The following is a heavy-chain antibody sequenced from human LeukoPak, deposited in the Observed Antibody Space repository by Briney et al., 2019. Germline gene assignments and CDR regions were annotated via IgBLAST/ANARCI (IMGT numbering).Heavy chain of an antibody. V-gene: IGHV1-18*04. D-gene: IGHD1-26*01. CDR2: IRVYNGKT. Sequence: GASVKVSCNASGYSFNSFGITWVRQAPGRGLEWMGWIRVYNGKTQYAEKLQGRVTMTADTTTSTAYMELLSLTSDDTAVYFCAREAYSGNFGYYYYYYYMDVWGKGTTVTISS. CDR1: GYSFNSFG. J-gene: IGHJ6*03. CDR3: AREAYSGNFGYYYYYYYMDV.